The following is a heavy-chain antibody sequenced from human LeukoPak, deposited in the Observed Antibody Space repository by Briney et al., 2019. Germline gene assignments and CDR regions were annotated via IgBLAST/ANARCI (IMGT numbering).Heavy chain of an antibody. Sequence: GGSLRLSCAASGFTFSSYEMNWVRPAPGKGLGWVSYISRSGSNKHYADSVKGRFTISRDNAKNSLYLQMNSLRAEDTAVYYCARGGRAGWSASYEDSFDIWGQGTMVTVSS. J-gene: IGHJ3*02. D-gene: IGHD1-26*01. CDR3: ARGGRAGWSASYEDSFDI. CDR1: GFTFSSYE. V-gene: IGHV3-48*03. CDR2: ISRSGSNK.